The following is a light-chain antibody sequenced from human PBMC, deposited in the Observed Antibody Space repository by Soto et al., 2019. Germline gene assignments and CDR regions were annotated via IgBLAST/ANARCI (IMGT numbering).Light chain of an antibody. J-gene: IGKJ3*01. CDR2: GAS. CDR3: QQYGSSPGVT. CDR1: QSVSSRY. Sequence: EIVLTQSPGTLSLSPGVRATLSCRTSQSVSSRYLAWYQQKPGQAPRLLIYGASSRATGIPDRFSGSGSGTDFTLTISRLEPEDFAVYYCQQYGSSPGVTFGPGTKVDIK. V-gene: IGKV3-20*01.